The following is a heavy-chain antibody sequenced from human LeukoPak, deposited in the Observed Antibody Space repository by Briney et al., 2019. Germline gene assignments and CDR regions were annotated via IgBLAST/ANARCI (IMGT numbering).Heavy chain of an antibody. CDR1: GFTFSSYS. CDR3: ARESYYDILTGSSLFDY. CDR2: ISSSSSTI. D-gene: IGHD3-9*01. Sequence: GGSLRLSCAASGFTFSSYSMNWVRQAPGKGLEWVSYISSSSSTIYYADSVKGRFTISRDNAKNSLYLQMNSLRAEDTAVYYCARESYYDILTGSSLFDYWGQGTLVTVPS. J-gene: IGHJ4*02. V-gene: IGHV3-48*01.